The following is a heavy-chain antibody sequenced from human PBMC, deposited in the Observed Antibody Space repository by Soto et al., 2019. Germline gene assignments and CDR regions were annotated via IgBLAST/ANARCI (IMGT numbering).Heavy chain of an antibody. J-gene: IGHJ5*02. D-gene: IGHD6-19*01. V-gene: IGHV4-39*01. CDR2: IYYSGST. CDR3: ARQTLTGIAVAPENWFDP. Sequence: SETLSLTCTVSGGSISSSSYYWGWIRQPPGKGLEWIGSIYYSGSTYYNPSLKSRVTISVDTSKNQFSLKLSSVTAADTAVYYCARQTLTGIAVAPENWFDPWGQGTLVTVSS. CDR1: GGSISSSSYY.